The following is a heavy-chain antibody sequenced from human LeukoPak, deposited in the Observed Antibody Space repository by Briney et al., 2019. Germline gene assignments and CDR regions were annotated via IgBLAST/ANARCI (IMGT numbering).Heavy chain of an antibody. CDR1: GFTFSTYS. CDR3: ARDLSLAIDY. Sequence: PGGSLRLSCAASGFTFSTYSINWVRQAPGKGLEWVSSISSSSSYIYYADSVKGRFTISRDNAKNSLYLQMNSLRAEDTAVYYCARDLSLAIDYWGQGTLVTVSS. J-gene: IGHJ4*02. V-gene: IGHV3-21*01. CDR2: ISSSSSYI.